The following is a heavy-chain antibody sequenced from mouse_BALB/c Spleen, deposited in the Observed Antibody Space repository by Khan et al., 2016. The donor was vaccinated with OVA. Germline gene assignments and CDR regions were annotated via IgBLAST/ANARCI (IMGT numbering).Heavy chain of an antibody. D-gene: IGHD2-14*01. J-gene: IGHJ4*01. CDR3: ARSLYYSYGYALDC. CDR1: GYSITSDYA. CDR2: ISSTGST. V-gene: IGHV3-2*02. Sequence: EVQLQESGPGLVKPSQSLSLTCTVTGYSITSDYAWNWIRQFPGNKLEWMGYISSTGSTSYNPSLKSRISITRDTSKNQFFLQLNSVTTEDTATYYGARSLYYSYGYALDCWGRGTSVTVSS.